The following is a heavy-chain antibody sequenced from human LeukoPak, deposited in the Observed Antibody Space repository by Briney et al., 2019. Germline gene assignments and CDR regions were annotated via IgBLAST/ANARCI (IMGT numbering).Heavy chain of an antibody. V-gene: IGHV4-4*07. CDR1: GGSISSYY. Sequence: PSETLSLTCTVSGGSISSYYWSWIRQPAGKGLEWIGRIYASESPTYNPSLKSRVTMSLDTSKNQFSLKLSSVTAADTAVYYCARVSSSWYQDWYFDLWGRGTLVTVSS. J-gene: IGHJ2*01. CDR3: ARVSSSWYQDWYFDL. CDR2: IYASESP. D-gene: IGHD6-13*01.